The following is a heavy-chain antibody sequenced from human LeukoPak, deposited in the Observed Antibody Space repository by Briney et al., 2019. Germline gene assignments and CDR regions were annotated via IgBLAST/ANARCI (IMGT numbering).Heavy chain of an antibody. V-gene: IGHV3-74*01. J-gene: IGHJ4*02. CDR2: INSDGSST. CDR1: GFTFSSYW. D-gene: IGHD3-3*01. Sequence: SGGSLRLSCTASGFTFSSYWMHWVRQAPGKGLVWVSRINSDGSSTSYADSVKGRFTTSRDNAKNTLYLQMNSLRAEDTAVYYCATYDFWSGYYGYWGQGTLVTVSS. CDR3: ATYDFWSGYYGY.